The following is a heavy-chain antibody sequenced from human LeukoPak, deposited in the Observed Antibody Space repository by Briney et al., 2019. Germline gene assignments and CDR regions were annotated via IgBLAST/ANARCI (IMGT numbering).Heavy chain of an antibody. CDR1: GTSISRHY. CDR3: ARQDGLWVGDLGGWFDF. CDR2: ISTTGST. Sequence: HSEALSLTCTVSGTSISRHYWSWLRQSAGLGLEWLGYISTTGSTAYSPSLEGRVTMSEDTSQNQLSLTLSSVTAADTAVYFCARQDGLWVGDLGGWFDFWGQGIQVTASS. V-gene: IGHV4-4*09. J-gene: IGHJ5*01. D-gene: IGHD3-10*01.